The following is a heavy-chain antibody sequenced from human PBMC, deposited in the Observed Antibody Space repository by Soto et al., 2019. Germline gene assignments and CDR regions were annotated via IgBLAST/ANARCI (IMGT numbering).Heavy chain of an antibody. Sequence: PGGSLRLSCAASGFTFSSYAMSWVRQAPGKGLEWVAVISYDGSNKYYADSVKGRFTISRDNSKNTLYLQMSSLRAEDTAVYYCVKDGSSGWPYYYGLDVWGQGTTVTVS. CDR1: GFTFSSYA. V-gene: IGHV3-30*18. CDR3: VKDGSSGWPYYYGLDV. D-gene: IGHD6-19*01. J-gene: IGHJ6*02. CDR2: ISYDGSNK.